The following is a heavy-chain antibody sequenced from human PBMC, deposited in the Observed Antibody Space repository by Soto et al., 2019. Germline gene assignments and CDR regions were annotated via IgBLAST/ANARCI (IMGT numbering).Heavy chain of an antibody. CDR2: ISSLSSPR. CDR1: GFTFGAYS. CDR3: VREDILGARSFDY. Sequence: GGSLRLSCAASGFTFGAYSMNWVRQAPGKGLEWISYISSLSSPRYYAESVEGRFIISRNNAKNSLYLQMNSLRDEDTAVYFCVREDILGARSFDYWGQGTRVTVSS. J-gene: IGHJ4*02. V-gene: IGHV3-48*02. D-gene: IGHD1-26*01.